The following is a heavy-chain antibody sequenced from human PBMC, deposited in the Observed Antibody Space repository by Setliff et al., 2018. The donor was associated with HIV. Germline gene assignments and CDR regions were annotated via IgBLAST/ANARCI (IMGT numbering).Heavy chain of an antibody. D-gene: IGHD4-17*01. J-gene: IGHJ1*01. CDR1: RYSFSTYW. Sequence: PGESLKISCKGSRYSFSTYWIGWVRQMPGKGLEWMGIIYPGDSETIYSPSFQGQVTISADKSISTAYLRWSSLKASDTAMYYCATSDYGGNSGHFQLWGQGTLVTVSS. V-gene: IGHV5-51*01. CDR3: ATSDYGGNSGHFQL. CDR2: IYPGDSET.